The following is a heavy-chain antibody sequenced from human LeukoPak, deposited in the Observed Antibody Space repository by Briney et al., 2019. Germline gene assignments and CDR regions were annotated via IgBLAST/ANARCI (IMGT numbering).Heavy chain of an antibody. CDR1: GFTFNNYA. CDR2: ISYDGSNK. V-gene: IGHV3-30*03. CDR3: AYSSTYYFDY. J-gene: IGHJ4*02. D-gene: IGHD2-21*01. Sequence: LGGSLRLSCAASGFTFNNYAMNWVRQAPGKGLEWVAVISYDGSNKYYADSVKGRFTISRDNSKNTLYLQMNSLRAEDTAVYYCAYSSTYYFDYWGQGTLVTVSS.